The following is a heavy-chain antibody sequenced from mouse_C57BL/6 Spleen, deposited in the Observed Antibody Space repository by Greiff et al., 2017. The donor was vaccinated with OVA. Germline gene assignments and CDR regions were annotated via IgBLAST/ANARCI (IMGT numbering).Heavy chain of an antibody. CDR2: ISAGGSYT. V-gene: IGHV5-4*01. CDR3: AREGERNYFDY. Sequence: EVKLMESGGGLVKPGGSLKLSCAASGFTFSSYAMSWVRQTPEKRLEWVATISAGGSYTYYPDNVKGRFTISRDNAKNTLYMQMSHLKSEDTAMYYCAREGERNYFDYWGQGTTLTVSS. J-gene: IGHJ2*01. CDR1: GFTFSSYA.